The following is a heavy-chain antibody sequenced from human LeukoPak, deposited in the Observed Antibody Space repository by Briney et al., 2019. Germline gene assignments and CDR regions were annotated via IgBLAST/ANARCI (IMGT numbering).Heavy chain of an antibody. CDR1: GFTFNTYG. D-gene: IGHD1-26*01. V-gene: IGHV3-23*01. Sequence: PGGTLRLSCAASGFTFNTYGMSWVRQAPGKGLEWVSGISGSGGATYYADSVKGRSTISRDDPHNTLYLQMNNLRGEDTAVYYCARDKIVGATHFDYWGQGTLVTVSS. CDR2: ISGSGGAT. J-gene: IGHJ4*02. CDR3: ARDKIVGATHFDY.